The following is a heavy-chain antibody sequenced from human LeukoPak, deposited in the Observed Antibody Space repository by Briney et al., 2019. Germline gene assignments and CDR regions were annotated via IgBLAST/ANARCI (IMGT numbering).Heavy chain of an antibody. CDR1: GGTFSSYA. CDR3: ASTSYSGYDSYNWFDP. Sequence: SVKVSCKASGGTFSSYAISWVRQAPGQGLEWMGGIIPIFGTANYAQKFQGRVTITADKSTSTAYMELSSLRSEDTAVYYCASTSYSGYDSYNWFDPWGQGTPVTVSS. D-gene: IGHD5-12*01. CDR2: IIPIFGTA. J-gene: IGHJ5*02. V-gene: IGHV1-69*06.